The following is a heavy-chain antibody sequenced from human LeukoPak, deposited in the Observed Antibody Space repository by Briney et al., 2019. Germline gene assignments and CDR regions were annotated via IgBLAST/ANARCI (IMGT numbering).Heavy chain of an antibody. Sequence: GESLRLSCAASGFTVSTNYMAWDRQPPGQGLDWVSFIYSGGTTNYIYAVKGRFTISRDNSKNKLQLQLNSQRAADTAVYYCSRILSDTSGWYHFDYWGQGALVSVS. V-gene: IGHV3-66*01. D-gene: IGHD6-19*01. J-gene: IGHJ4*02. CDR3: SRILSDTSGWYHFDY. CDR1: GFTVSTNY. CDR2: IYSGGTT.